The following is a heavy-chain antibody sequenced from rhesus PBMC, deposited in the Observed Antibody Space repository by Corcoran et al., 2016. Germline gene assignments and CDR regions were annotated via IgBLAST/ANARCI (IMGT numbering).Heavy chain of an antibody. CDR2: IYGRCSST. J-gene: IGHJ3*01. CDR3: ARAAGLDAFDF. Sequence: QLQLQESGPGLVKPSETLSVTCAVSGGSISSSYWSWIRQAPGKGLEWIGYIYGRCSSTNYNPSLKSRVTLSVDTSKNQLSLKLSSVTTADTAVYYCARAAGLDAFDFWGQGLRVTVSS. CDR1: GGSISSSY. V-gene: IGHV4-169*01. D-gene: IGHD3-9*01.